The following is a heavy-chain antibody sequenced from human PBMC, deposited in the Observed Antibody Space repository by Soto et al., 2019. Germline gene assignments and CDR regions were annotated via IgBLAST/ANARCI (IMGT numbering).Heavy chain of an antibody. J-gene: IGHJ6*02. D-gene: IGHD2-15*01. CDR2: VNPNSGGT. CDR1: GYTLTDYY. Sequence: VASVKVSCKASGYTLTDYYIHWVRQAPGQGLEWMGWVNPNSGGTNYAQKFQGWVTMTRDTSISTVYMELSSLKSDDMAVYYCAREGAATANYGMDVWGQGTTVTAP. V-gene: IGHV1-2*04. CDR3: AREGAATANYGMDV.